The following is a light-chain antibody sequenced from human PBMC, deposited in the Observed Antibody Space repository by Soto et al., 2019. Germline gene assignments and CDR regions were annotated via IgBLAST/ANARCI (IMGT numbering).Light chain of an antibody. V-gene: IGKV1-39*01. CDR3: QQSYTTTRT. J-gene: IGKJ1*01. CDR1: QNIRTS. CDR2: GAS. Sequence: QMTQSPSSLSASVGARVTITCRASQNIRTSLNWYQQKPGKAPSLLIYGASTLQSGVPSRFSGCASATDFTLTISSLQPEDFATYYCQQSYTTTRTFGQGTKVEIK.